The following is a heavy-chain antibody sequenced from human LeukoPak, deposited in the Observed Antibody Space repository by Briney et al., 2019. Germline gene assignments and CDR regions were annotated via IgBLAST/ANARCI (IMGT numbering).Heavy chain of an antibody. CDR1: GGSISSYY. CDR3: AALAVAGTMDWFDP. J-gene: IGHJ5*02. V-gene: IGHV4-59*01. D-gene: IGHD6-19*01. Sequence: SETLSLTCTVSGGSISSYYWSWIRQPPGKGLEWIGYVYYSGSTNYNPSLKSRVTISVDTSKNQFSLKLSSVTAADTAVYYCAALAVAGTMDWFDPWGQGTLVTVPS. CDR2: VYYSGST.